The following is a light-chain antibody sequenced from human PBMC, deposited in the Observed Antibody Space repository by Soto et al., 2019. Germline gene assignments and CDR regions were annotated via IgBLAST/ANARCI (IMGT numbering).Light chain of an antibody. CDR2: GAS. CDR3: QQYNIWPPWT. J-gene: IGKJ1*01. Sequence: EIVMTQSPATLSVSPGERATLSCRASQSVSSNLAWYQKKPGQAPRLLIYGASTRATGIPARFSGSGSATEFTLTISSLQSGDFAVYYCQQYNIWPPWTFGQGTKWIS. CDR1: QSVSSN. V-gene: IGKV3-15*01.